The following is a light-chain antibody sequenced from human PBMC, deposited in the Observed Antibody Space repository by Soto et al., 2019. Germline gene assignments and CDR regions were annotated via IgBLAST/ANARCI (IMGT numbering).Light chain of an antibody. J-gene: IGLJ1*01. V-gene: IGLV2-11*01. CDR2: DVS. CDR3: SSYTNINTRACV. CDR1: SSDVGVYNY. Sequence: QSALTQPRSVSGSPGQSVTISCTGTSSDVGVYNYVSWYQQYPGKAPKIMIYDVSKRPSGVPDRFSGSKSGNTASLTISGLQAEDEAEYYCSSYTNINTRACVFGTGTKLTVL.